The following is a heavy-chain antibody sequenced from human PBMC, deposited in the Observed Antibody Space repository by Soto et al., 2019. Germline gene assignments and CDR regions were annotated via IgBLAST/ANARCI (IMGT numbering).Heavy chain of an antibody. CDR1: GFTFSSYA. J-gene: IGHJ4*02. CDR3: AGDHSSGWKGPDYYFDY. D-gene: IGHD6-19*01. V-gene: IGHV3-30-3*01. Sequence: GGSLRLSCAASGFTFSSYAMHWVRQAPGKGLEWVAVISYDGSNKYYADSVKGRFTISRDNSKNTLYLQMNSLRAEDTAVYYCAGDHSSGWKGPDYYFDYWGQGTLVTVSS. CDR2: ISYDGSNK.